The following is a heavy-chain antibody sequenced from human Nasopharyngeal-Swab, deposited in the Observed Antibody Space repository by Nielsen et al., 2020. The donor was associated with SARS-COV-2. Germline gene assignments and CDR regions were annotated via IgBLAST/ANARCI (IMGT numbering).Heavy chain of an antibody. CDR3: TRDPITIFGVVPDY. CDR2: IRSKAYGGVP. Sequence: VRQMPGKGLEWVGFIRSKAYGGVPDYAASVKGRFTISRDDSKSIAYLQMNSLKIEDTAVYYCTRDPITIFGVVPDYWGQGTLVTVSS. V-gene: IGHV3-49*02. D-gene: IGHD3-3*01. J-gene: IGHJ4*02.